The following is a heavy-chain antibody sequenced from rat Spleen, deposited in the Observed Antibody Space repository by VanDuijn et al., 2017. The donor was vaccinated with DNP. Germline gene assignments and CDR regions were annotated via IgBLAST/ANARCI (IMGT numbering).Heavy chain of an antibody. V-gene: IGHV5-20*01. D-gene: IGHD1-4*01. J-gene: IGHJ2*01. CDR2: ISHSDGTT. Sequence: EVQLVGSGGGSVQSGRSLKLSCAASGFTFSNYYMAWLRQAPQKGLEWVAIISHSDGTTYYSDSVRGRFTISRDNTQNSLHLQMNSLKSEDTATYFCTTLGTHFDYWGQGLMVTVSS. CDR1: GFTFSNYY. CDR3: TTLGTHFDY.